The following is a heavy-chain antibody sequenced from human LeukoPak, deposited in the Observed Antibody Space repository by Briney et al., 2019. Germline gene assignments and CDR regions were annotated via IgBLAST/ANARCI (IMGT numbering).Heavy chain of an antibody. CDR3: ARDMEMATISGFDY. D-gene: IGHD5-24*01. J-gene: IGHJ4*02. V-gene: IGHV3-74*01. CDR1: GFTSSRYW. CDR2: INSDGSST. Sequence: GGSLRLSCAASGFTSSRYWMHWVRHVPGKGLVWVSRINSDGSSTTYADSVKGRFTISRDNAKNTLYLQMNSLRAEDTAVYYCARDMEMATISGFDYWGQGTLVTVSS.